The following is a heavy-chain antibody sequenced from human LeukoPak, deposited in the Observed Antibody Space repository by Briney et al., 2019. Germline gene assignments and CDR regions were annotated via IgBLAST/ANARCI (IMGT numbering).Heavy chain of an antibody. Sequence: SVKVSCKASGGTFSSYAISWVRQAPGQGLEWMGGIISIFATANYAQKFQGRVTITADESTSTAYMELSSLRSEDTAVYYCAIGPITTRAHFDYWGQGTLVTVSS. CDR3: AIGPITTRAHFDY. CDR2: IISIFATA. V-gene: IGHV1-69*01. CDR1: GGTFSSYA. J-gene: IGHJ4*02. D-gene: IGHD3-22*01.